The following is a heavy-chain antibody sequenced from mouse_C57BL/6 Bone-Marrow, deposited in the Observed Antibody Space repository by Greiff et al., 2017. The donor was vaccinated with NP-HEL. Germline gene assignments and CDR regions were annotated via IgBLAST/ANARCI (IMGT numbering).Heavy chain of an antibody. Sequence: EVQLQQSGAELVRPGASVKLSCTASGFNIKDDYMHWVKQRPEQGLEWIGWIDPENGDTEYASKFQGKATITADTSSNTAYLQLSSLTSEDTAVYYCTTTSMDYLGQGTSVTVSS. V-gene: IGHV14-4*01. J-gene: IGHJ4*01. CDR1: GFNIKDDY. CDR3: TTTSMDY. CDR2: IDPENGDT.